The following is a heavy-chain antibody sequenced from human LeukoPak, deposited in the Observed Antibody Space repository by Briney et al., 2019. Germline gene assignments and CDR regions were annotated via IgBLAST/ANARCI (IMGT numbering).Heavy chain of an antibody. V-gene: IGHV3-23*01. Sequence: GGSLRLSCAASGFTFTAYAMSWVRQDPRAGLEWVSGITGSGGHTVYADSVKGRFTISRDNSRNTLFLQMNSPRVDDTAVYNCAMDPNGDYIGATSFDPWGRGTLVTVSS. J-gene: IGHJ5*02. D-gene: IGHD4-17*01. CDR3: AMDPNGDYIGATSFDP. CDR2: ITGSGGHT. CDR1: GFTFTAYA.